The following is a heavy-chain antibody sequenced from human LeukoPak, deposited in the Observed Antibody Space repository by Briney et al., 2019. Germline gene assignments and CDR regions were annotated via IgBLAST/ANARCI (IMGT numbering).Heavy chain of an antibody. J-gene: IGHJ4*02. CDR2: IYTSGST. V-gene: IGHV4-61*02. Sequence: PSETLSLTCTVSGGSISSGSYYWSWIRQPAGKGLEWIGRIYTSGSTNHNPSLKSRVTISVDTSKNQFSLKLSSVTAADTAVYYCARSERGYFLFDYWGQGTLVTVSS. CDR1: GGSISSGSYY. CDR3: ARSERGYFLFDY. D-gene: IGHD2/OR15-2a*01.